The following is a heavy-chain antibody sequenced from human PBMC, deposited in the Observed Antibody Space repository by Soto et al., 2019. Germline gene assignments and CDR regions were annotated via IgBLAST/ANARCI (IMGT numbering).Heavy chain of an antibody. J-gene: IGHJ4*02. CDR1: GFSLSTSGMC. D-gene: IGHD3-22*01. Sequence: SGPTLVNPTQTLTLTCTFSGFSLSTSGMCVSWIRQPPGKALEWLALIDWDDDKYYSTSLKTRLTISKDTSKNQVVLTMTNMDPVDTATYHCARIRSSSGYFDYWGQGTLVTVSS. V-gene: IGHV2-70*01. CDR2: IDWDDDK. CDR3: ARIRSSSGYFDY.